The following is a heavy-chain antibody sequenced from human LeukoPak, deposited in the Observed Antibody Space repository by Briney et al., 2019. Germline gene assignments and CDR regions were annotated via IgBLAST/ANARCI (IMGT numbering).Heavy chain of an antibody. D-gene: IGHD2-2*01. CDR2: ISYDGSNK. J-gene: IGHJ4*02. CDR3: AKASYCSRTSCDQFDY. CDR1: GFTFSSYG. Sequence: GGSLRLSCAASGFTFSSYGMHWVRQAPGKGLEWVAVISYDGSNKYYADSVKGRFTISRDNSKNTLYLQMNSLRAEDTAVYYCAKASYCSRTSCDQFDYWGQGTLVTVSS. V-gene: IGHV3-30*18.